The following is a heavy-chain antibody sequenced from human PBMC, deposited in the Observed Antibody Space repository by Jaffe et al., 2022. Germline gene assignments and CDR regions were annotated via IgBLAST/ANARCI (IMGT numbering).Heavy chain of an antibody. V-gene: IGHV3-30*02. Sequence: QVQLVESGGGVVQPGGSLRLSCAASGFTFSSYGMHWVRQAPGKGLEWVAFIRYDGSNKYYADSVKGRFTISRDNSKNTLYLQMNSLRAEDTAVYYCAKEIGYCSGGSCYIDYWGQGTLVTVSS. CDR1: GFTFSSYG. CDR3: AKEIGYCSGGSCYIDY. CDR2: IRYDGSNK. J-gene: IGHJ4*02. D-gene: IGHD2-15*01.